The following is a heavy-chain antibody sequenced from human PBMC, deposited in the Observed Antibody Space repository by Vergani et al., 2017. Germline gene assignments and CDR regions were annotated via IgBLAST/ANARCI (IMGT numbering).Heavy chain of an antibody. CDR1: GYTFTDYF. D-gene: IGHD1-14*01. J-gene: IGHJ4*02. CDR2: INPTSGGT. V-gene: IGHV1-2*02. CDR3: AGVGTRSNRDYFDY. Sequence: QVQLVQSGAEVKKPGASVKVSCKASGYTFTDYFMHWVRQAPGQGLEWMGWINPTSGGTNYAQKFQGRVTMTRDTSISTAYMELSNLRTDDTAVYYCAGVGTRSNRDYFDYWGQGTLVTVSA.